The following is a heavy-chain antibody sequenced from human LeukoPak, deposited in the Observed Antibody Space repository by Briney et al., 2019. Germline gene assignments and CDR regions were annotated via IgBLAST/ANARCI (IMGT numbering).Heavy chain of an antibody. V-gene: IGHV1-2*02. J-gene: IGHJ4*02. D-gene: IGHD3-22*01. CDR3: AREDYYDSGSNDY. CDR1: GYTFTGFY. CDR2: INPNSGDT. Sequence: GASVKVSCKASGYTFTGFYMHWVRQAPGQGLEWMGWINPNSGDTNYVQKFQGRVTMTRDTSISTAYMELSRLRSDDTAVYFCAREDYYDSGSNDYWGQGTLVTVSS.